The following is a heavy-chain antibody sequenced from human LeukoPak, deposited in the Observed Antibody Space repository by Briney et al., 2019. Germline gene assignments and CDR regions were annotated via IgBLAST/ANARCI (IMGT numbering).Heavy chain of an antibody. CDR1: GGSISSSSYY. V-gene: IGHV4-39*07. CDR3: ARAIHRGRDGYNSV. Sequence: SETLSLTCTVSGGSISSSSYYWSWIRQPPGKGLEWIGEINHSGSTNYNPSLKSRVTISVDTSKNQFSLKLSSVTAADTAVYYCARAIHRGRDGYNSVWGQGTMVTVSS. D-gene: IGHD5-24*01. J-gene: IGHJ3*01. CDR2: INHSGST.